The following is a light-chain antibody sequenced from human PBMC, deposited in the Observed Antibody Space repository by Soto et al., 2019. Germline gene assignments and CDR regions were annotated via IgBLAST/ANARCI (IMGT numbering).Light chain of an antibody. CDR3: QSFDASLRGWV. CDR1: SSDIWAGHD. J-gene: IGLJ3*02. V-gene: IGLV1-40*01. Sequence: QSVLTQPPSVSGAPGQRVTISCAGSSSDIWAGHDVHWYQQLPGTAPKLLIYGNTNRPSGVPDRFSGSKSGASASLAITGLQAEDEADYHCQSFDASLRGWVFGGGTKLTVL. CDR2: GNT.